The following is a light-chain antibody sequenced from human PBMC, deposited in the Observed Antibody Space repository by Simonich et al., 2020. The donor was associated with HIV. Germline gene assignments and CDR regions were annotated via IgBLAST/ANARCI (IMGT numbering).Light chain of an antibody. CDR1: NRDVGGYNY. CDR2: EVN. CDR3: SSYAGSNTVV. V-gene: IGLV2-8*01. Sequence: QSALTHPPSASGSPGQSVTISCTGTNRDVGGYNYVSWYHKHPGKAPKLIIYEVNKRPSGVPDRFAGSKADNTASLTVSGLQAEDEANYYCSSYAGSNTVVFGGGTKLTVL. J-gene: IGLJ2*01.